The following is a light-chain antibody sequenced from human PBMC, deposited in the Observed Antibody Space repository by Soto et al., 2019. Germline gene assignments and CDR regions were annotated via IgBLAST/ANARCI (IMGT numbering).Light chain of an antibody. V-gene: IGLV4-69*01. J-gene: IGLJ3*02. CDR2: VNGDGSH. CDR3: QTWGSGIRV. Sequence: QPVLTQSPSASASLGASVKLTFTLDSGHSSYAIAWHQLQPEKGPRCLMKVNGDGSHNKGDGIPDRFSGSSSGAERYLTISSLQSEDEADYYCQTWGSGIRVFGGGTKLTVL. CDR1: SGHSSYA.